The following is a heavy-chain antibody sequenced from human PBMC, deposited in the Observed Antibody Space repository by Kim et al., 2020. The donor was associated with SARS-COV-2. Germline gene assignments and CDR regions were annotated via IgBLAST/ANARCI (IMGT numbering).Heavy chain of an antibody. CDR3: TVSDLALGVDFVS. D-gene: IGHD2-15*01. Sequence: GGSLRLSCAASGFTFTNAWMNWVRQAPGKGLEWVGRVKRKIDVGTTDYIAPVEDRFTISRDDSKNTVYLQMNSLKTEDTAVYYCTVSDLALGVDFVSWGQGTLVTVSP. CDR2: VKRKIDVGTT. V-gene: IGHV3-15*01. J-gene: IGHJ4*02. CDR1: GFTFTNAW.